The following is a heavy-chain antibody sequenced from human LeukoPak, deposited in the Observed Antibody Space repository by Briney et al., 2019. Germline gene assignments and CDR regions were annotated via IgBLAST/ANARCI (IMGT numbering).Heavy chain of an antibody. J-gene: IGHJ4*02. CDR2: ISWDGGST. Sequence: GGSLRLSCAASGFTFDVYAMHWVRQAPGKGLQWVSLISWDGGSTYYADTVKGRFTISRDNSKNSLYLQMNSLRAEDTALYYCAKEGDSSGHFDYWGQGTLVTVSS. CDR1: GFTFDVYA. CDR3: AKEGDSSGHFDY. D-gene: IGHD3-22*01. V-gene: IGHV3-43D*03.